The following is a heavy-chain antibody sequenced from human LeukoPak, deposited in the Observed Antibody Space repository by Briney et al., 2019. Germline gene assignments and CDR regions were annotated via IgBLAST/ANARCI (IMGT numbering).Heavy chain of an antibody. CDR1: GFTFSTYS. Sequence: GGSLRLSCAASGFTFSTYSMNWVRQAPGKGLEWVSYISSRGSSIYYGDSVKGRFTLSRDNAKNSLYLQMNSLRVEDTAVYYCARDLVSYYNYYMDVWGKGTTITVSS. D-gene: IGHD3-16*01. CDR3: ARDLVSYYNYYMDV. V-gene: IGHV3-48*01. CDR2: ISSRGSSI. J-gene: IGHJ6*03.